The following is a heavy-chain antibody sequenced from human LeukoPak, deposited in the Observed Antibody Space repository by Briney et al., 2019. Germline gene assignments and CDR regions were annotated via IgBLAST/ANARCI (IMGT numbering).Heavy chain of an antibody. D-gene: IGHD3-22*01. V-gene: IGHV5-51*01. CDR1: GHSFTSYW. J-gene: IGHJ4*02. Sequence: GESLKISCKGSGHSFTSYWIGWVRQMPGKGLEWMGIIYPGDSDTRYSPSFQGQVTISADKSISTAYLQWSSLKASDTAMYYCARQAPYFDSSGYYSPPYYWGQGTLVTVSS. CDR3: ARQAPYFDSSGYYSPPYY. CDR2: IYPGDSDT.